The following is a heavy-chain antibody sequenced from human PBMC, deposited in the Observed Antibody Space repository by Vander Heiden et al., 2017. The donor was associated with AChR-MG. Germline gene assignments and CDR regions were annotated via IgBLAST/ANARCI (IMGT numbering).Heavy chain of an antibody. D-gene: IGHD6-19*01. CDR2: INPNSGGT. V-gene: IGHV1-2*02. CDR3: ARARGPTSGWHSAFY. CDR1: GYTFTDYY. J-gene: IGHJ4*02. Sequence: QVQLVQSGAEVKKPGASVKVSCKASGYTFTDYYMHWVRQAPGQGLEWMGWINPNSGGTDCAQKFQGRVTMTRDTSIGTAYMELSRLRSDDTALYYCARARGPTSGWHSAFYWGQGTLLTVSS.